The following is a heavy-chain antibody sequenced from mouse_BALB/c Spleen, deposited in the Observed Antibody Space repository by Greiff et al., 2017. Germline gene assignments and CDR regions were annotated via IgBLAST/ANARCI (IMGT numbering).Heavy chain of an antibody. CDR3: ARPHGSSPYYFDC. D-gene: IGHD1-1*01. Sequence: EVQLQQSGAELVKPGASVKLSCTAPGFNIIDTYMHRVKQRPEQGLEWIGRIDPANGNTKYDPKFQGKATITADTSSNTAYMQLSSLTSEDTAVYYCARPHGSSPYYFDCWGQGTSRSVSS. CDR1: GFNIIDTY. V-gene: IGHV14-3*02. J-gene: IGHJ2*03. CDR2: IDPANGNT.